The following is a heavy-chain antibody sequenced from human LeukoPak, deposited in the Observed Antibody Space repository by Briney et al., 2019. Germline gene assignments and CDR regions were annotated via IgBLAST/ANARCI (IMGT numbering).Heavy chain of an antibody. V-gene: IGHV3-48*03. J-gene: IGHJ4*02. CDR3: AREAHYYDSSGPSLFDY. CDR2: ISSSGSTI. Sequence: GGSLRLSCAASGFTFSSYAMSWVRQAPGKGLEWVSYISSSGSTIYYADSVKGRFTISRDNAKNSLYLQMNSLRAEDTAVYYCAREAHYYDSSGPSLFDYWGQGTLVTVSS. CDR1: GFTFSSYA. D-gene: IGHD3-22*01.